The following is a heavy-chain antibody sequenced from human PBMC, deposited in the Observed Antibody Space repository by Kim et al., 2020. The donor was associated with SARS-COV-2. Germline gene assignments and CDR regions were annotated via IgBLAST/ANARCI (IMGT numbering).Heavy chain of an antibody. V-gene: IGHV1-3*01. CDR1: GYTFTSYA. Sequence: ASVKVSCKASGYTFTSYAMHWVRQAPGQRLEWMGWINAGNGNTKYSQKFQGRVTITRDTSASTAYMELSSLRSEDTAVYYCARTCSSTSCNYNWFDPWGQGTLVTVSS. J-gene: IGHJ5*02. CDR3: ARTCSSTSCNYNWFDP. D-gene: IGHD2-2*01. CDR2: INAGNGNT.